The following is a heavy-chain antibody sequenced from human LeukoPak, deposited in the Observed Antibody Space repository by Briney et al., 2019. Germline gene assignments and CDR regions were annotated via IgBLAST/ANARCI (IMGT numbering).Heavy chain of an antibody. V-gene: IGHV4-39*07. D-gene: IGHD3-3*01. CDR2: IYYSGST. Sequence: RTSETLSLTCTVSGGSISSSSYYWGWIRQAPGKGLEWIGSIYYSGSTYYNPSLKSRVTISVDTSKNQFSLKLSSVTAADTAVYYCARDTRDFWSGYYYDYWSQGTLVAVSS. CDR1: GGSISSSSYY. J-gene: IGHJ4*02. CDR3: ARDTRDFWSGYYYDY.